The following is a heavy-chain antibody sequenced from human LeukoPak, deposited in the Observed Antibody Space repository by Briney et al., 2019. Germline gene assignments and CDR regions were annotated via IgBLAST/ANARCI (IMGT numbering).Heavy chain of an antibody. CDR1: GFTFSNYW. CDR3: AEGFI. CDR2: ISGRGDST. V-gene: IGHV3-23*01. D-gene: IGHD3-10*01. Sequence: GGSLRLSCAASGFTFSNYWMHWVRQAPGKGLEWVSTISGRGDSTYYADSVKGRFTISRDNSKNTLYLQMNSLRADDTAVYYCAEGFIWGQGTMVTVSS. J-gene: IGHJ3*02.